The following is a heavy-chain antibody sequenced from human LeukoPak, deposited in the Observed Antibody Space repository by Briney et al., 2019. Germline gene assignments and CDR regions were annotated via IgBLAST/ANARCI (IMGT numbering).Heavy chain of an antibody. V-gene: IGHV1-8*01. CDR2: MDPNSGHT. Sequence: ASVKVSCKASGYTFFTSDINWVRQACGQGLEWMGYMDPNSGHTEFARKFQGRVTMTGDTSTSTAYMELSSLTPDDTAIYYCTRKLRLDEHWGQGTLVAVSS. J-gene: IGHJ4*02. D-gene: IGHD1-7*01. CDR3: TRKLRLDEH. CDR1: GYTFFTSD.